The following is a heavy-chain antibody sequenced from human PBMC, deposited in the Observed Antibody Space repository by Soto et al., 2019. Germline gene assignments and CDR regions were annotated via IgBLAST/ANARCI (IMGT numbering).Heavy chain of an antibody. D-gene: IGHD5-18*01. CDR2: IWYDGSNK. J-gene: IGHJ3*02. CDR3: ARQGGYSYGAKGSFDI. V-gene: IGHV3-33*01. CDR1: GFTFSSYG. Sequence: QVQLVESGGGVVQPGRSLRLSCAASGFTFSSYGMHWVRQAPGKGLEWVAFIWYDGSNKYYADSVKGRFTISRDNSKNTLYLQMNSLRAEDTAVYYCARQGGYSYGAKGSFDIWGQGTMVTGSS.